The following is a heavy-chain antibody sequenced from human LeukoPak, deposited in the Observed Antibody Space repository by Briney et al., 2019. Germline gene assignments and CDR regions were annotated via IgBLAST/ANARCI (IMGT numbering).Heavy chain of an antibody. CDR1: GGTFSSYA. Sequence: SVKVSCKASGGTFSSYAISWVRQAPGQGLEWMGGIIPIFGTANYAQKFQGRVTITTDESTSTAYMELSSLRSEDTAVYYCARDSEDSPSNDRKWVRVRGPYDGMDVWGQGTTVTVSS. J-gene: IGHJ6*02. V-gene: IGHV1-69*05. D-gene: IGHD3-10*01. CDR2: IIPIFGTA. CDR3: ARDSEDSPSNDRKWVRVRGPYDGMDV.